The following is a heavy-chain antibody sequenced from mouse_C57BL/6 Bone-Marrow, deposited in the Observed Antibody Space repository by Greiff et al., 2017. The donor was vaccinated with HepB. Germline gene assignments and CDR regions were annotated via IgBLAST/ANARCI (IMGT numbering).Heavy chain of an antibody. D-gene: IGHD1-1*01. CDR3: ARDPFITTVVDYWYFDV. V-gene: IGHV5-16*01. Sequence: EVHLVESEGGLVQPGSSMKLSCTASGFTFSDYYMAWVRQVPEKGLEWVANINYDGSSTYYLDSLKSRFIISRDNAKNILYLQMSSLKSEDTATYYCARDPFITTVVDYWYFDVWGTGTTVTVSS. CDR2: INYDGSST. J-gene: IGHJ1*03. CDR1: GFTFSDYY.